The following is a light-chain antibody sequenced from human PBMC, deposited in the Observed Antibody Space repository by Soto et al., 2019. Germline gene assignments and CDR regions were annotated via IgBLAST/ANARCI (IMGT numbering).Light chain of an antibody. CDR2: ENN. Sequence: QSALTQPPSVSAAPGQKVTISCSGGSSNIGNNYVSWYQQVPGTAPKVLITENNKRPSGIPDRFSGSKSGTSAILGISGLQTGDEAYHYCATWDSSLKIVVFGGGTKLTVL. V-gene: IGLV1-51*02. CDR3: ATWDSSLKIVV. CDR1: SSNIGNNY. J-gene: IGLJ2*01.